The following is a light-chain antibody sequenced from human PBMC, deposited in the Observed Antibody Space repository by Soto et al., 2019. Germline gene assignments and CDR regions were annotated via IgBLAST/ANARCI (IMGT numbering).Light chain of an antibody. CDR2: VAS. CDR1: QTVRSNF. J-gene: IGKJ1*01. V-gene: IGKV3-20*01. Sequence: ETVLTQSPGTLSLSPGERATLSCRASQTVRSNFVAWYQKTPGQAPRLLIYVASNRATGIANRFSGSGSGTDFTLTISRLEPEDFALYYCQQYGSSPRTFGQGTKVEIK. CDR3: QQYGSSPRT.